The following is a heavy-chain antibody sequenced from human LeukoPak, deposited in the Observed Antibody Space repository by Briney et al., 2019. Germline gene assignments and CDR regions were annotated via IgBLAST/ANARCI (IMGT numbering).Heavy chain of an antibody. Sequence: PGGSLRLSCAASGFTFSSYWMSWVRQAPGKGLEWVANIKQDGSEKHYVDSVKGRFTISRENAKNSLYLQMNSLRAEDTAVYYCARALGYSSSWYWGGDYYYYYMDVWGKGTTVTVSS. D-gene: IGHD6-13*01. CDR2: IKQDGSEK. J-gene: IGHJ6*03. CDR3: ARALGYSSSWYWGGDYYYYYMDV. V-gene: IGHV3-7*01. CDR1: GFTFSSYW.